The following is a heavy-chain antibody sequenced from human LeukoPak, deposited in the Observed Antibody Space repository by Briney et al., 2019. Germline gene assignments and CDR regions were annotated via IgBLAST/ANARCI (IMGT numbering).Heavy chain of an antibody. D-gene: IGHD3-10*01. Sequence: ASVKVSCKASGYTFTSYAMNWVRQAPGQGLEWMGWINTNTGNPTYAQGFTGRFVFSLDTSVSTAYLQISSLKAEDTAVYYCARGAIVVRGVITPQFDYWGQGTLVTVSS. CDR3: ARGAIVVRGVITPQFDY. J-gene: IGHJ4*02. V-gene: IGHV7-4-1*02. CDR1: GYTFTSYA. CDR2: INTNTGNP.